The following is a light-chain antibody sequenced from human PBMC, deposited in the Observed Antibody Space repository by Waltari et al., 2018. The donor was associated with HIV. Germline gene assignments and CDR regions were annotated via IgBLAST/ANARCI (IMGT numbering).Light chain of an antibody. J-gene: IGKJ4*01. CDR2: GAS. Sequence: DIQVTQSPSFVSASVGDTVVITCRASQDRRGSLAWFRQEPGEAPKLLIYGASPLQSGVPSRFRGSGSEGLFTLTISSLQPEDFATYYCQQAVSVPLAFGGGTKVEI. V-gene: IGKV1D-12*01. CDR3: QQAVSVPLA. CDR1: QDRRGS.